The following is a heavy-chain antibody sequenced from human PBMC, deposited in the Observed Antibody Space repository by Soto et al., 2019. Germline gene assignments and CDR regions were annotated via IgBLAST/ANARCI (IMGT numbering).Heavy chain of an antibody. CDR2: INTDGSTT. D-gene: IGHD5-12*01. Sequence: EVQLVESGGVSVQPGGSLRLSCTASGFTLSNYWMNWVRQAQGKGLVWVSRINTDGSTTTYADSVKGRFTISRDNAKNTLYLQMNSLRDEDTAVYYCVRIRRGDGYTFGYWGQGTLVTVSS. CDR1: GFTLSNYW. V-gene: IGHV3-74*01. CDR3: VRIRRGDGYTFGY. J-gene: IGHJ4*02.